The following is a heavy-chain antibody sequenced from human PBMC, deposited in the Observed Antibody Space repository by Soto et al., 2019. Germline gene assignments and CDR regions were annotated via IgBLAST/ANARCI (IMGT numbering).Heavy chain of an antibody. CDR1: GFTFSNYG. V-gene: IGHV3-30*18. J-gene: IGHJ4*02. D-gene: IGHD3-22*01. Sequence: QVQLVESGGGVVQPGRSLRLSCGASGFTFSNYGMHWVRQAPGKGLEWVAFISNDGSNKNYGDSGKGRFSISRDNSENTLSLQLNSLRAEDTAVYFCAKDQLPVYYYHSRGPFDSWGQGTLVTVSS. CDR2: ISNDGSNK. CDR3: AKDQLPVYYYHSRGPFDS.